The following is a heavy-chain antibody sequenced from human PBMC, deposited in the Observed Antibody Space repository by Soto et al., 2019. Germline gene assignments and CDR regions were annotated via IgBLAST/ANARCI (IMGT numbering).Heavy chain of an antibody. D-gene: IGHD3-3*01. Sequence: SQTLSLTCAISGDSVSSNSAAWNWIRRSPSRSLEWLGRTYYRSKWYNDYAVSVKSRITINPDTSKNQFSLQLNSVTHEDTAVYYCARSWLLYLDPHLFYYYYGMDVWGQGTTVTVSS. CDR2: TYYRSKWYN. V-gene: IGHV6-1*01. J-gene: IGHJ6*02. CDR3: ARSWLLYLDPHLFYYYYGMDV. CDR1: GDSVSSNSAA.